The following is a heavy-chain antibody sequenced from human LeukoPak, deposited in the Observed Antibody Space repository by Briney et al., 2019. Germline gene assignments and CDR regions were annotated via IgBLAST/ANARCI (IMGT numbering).Heavy chain of an antibody. J-gene: IGHJ3*02. Sequence: GGSLRLSCAASGFTFSSYGMHWVRQAPGKGLEWVAFIRYDGSNKYYADSVKGRFTISRYNSKNTLYLQMNSLRAEDTAVYYCAKDLFPDYGDYALPLGAFDIWGQGTMVTVSS. CDR2: IRYDGSNK. CDR3: AKDLFPDYGDYALPLGAFDI. CDR1: GFTFSSYG. D-gene: IGHD4-17*01. V-gene: IGHV3-30*02.